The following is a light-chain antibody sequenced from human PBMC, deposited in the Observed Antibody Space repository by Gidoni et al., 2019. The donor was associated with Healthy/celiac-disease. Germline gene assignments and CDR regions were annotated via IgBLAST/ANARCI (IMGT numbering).Light chain of an antibody. CDR1: QSVSSSY. Sequence: EIVLTQSPGTLSLSPGERATLSFRASQSVSSSYLAWYQQKPGQAHRLLIDAASSRATGIPARFSGSGCVTDFTLTISRLEPEDFAVYYCQQYGSSPFTFGPGTKVDIK. CDR2: AAS. V-gene: IGKV3-20*01. J-gene: IGKJ3*01. CDR3: QQYGSSPFT.